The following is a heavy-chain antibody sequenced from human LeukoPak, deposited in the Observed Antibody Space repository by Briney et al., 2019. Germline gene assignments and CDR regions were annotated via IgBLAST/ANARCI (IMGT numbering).Heavy chain of an antibody. CDR3: ARDRLDSGIDY. J-gene: IGHJ4*02. D-gene: IGHD3-10*01. V-gene: IGHV4-34*01. Sequence: PSETLSLTCAVYGGSFSGYYWSWIRQPPGKGLEWIGEINHSGSTNYNPSLKSRVTISVDTSKNQFSLKLSSVTAADTAVYYCARDRLDSGIDYWGQGTLVTVSS. CDR2: INHSGST. CDR1: GGSFSGYY.